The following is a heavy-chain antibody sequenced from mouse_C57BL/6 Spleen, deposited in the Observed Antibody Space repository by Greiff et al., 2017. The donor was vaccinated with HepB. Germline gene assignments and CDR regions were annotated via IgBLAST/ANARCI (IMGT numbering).Heavy chain of an antibody. CDR1: GFTFSSYA. V-gene: IGHV5-4*01. Sequence: EVQRVESGGGLVKPGGSLKLSCAASGFTFSSYAMSWVRQTPEKRLEWVATISDGGSYTYYPDNVKGRFTISRDNAKNNLYLQMSHLKSEDTAMYYCAREEATTVVATTMDYWGQGTSVTVSS. CDR3: AREEATTVVATTMDY. J-gene: IGHJ4*01. D-gene: IGHD1-1*01. CDR2: ISDGGSYT.